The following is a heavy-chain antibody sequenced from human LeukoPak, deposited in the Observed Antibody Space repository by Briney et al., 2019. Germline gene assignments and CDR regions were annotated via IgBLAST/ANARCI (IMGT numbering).Heavy chain of an antibody. CDR1: GGTFSHYA. Sequence: SVKVSCKASGGTFSHYAINWVRQAPGPGLEWMGGIIPIFGTANYAQKFQGRVTITADESTSTVYMELNSLKSEDTAVYYCARGWDYDSGGRPTAYVYWGQGTLVTVSP. CDR3: ARGWDYDSGGRPTAYVY. CDR2: IIPIFGTA. V-gene: IGHV1-69*13. J-gene: IGHJ4*02. D-gene: IGHD3-22*01.